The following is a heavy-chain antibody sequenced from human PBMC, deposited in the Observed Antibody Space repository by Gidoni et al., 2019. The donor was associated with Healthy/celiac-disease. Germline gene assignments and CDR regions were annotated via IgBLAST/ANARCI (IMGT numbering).Heavy chain of an antibody. CDR3: AHAYGDSHPFDY. J-gene: IGHJ4*02. V-gene: IGHV3-30*03. Sequence: QVQLVESGGGVVQPGRSLRLSCAASGFPFSSYGMHWVRQAPGKGLEWVAVISYDGSNKYYADSVKGRFTISRDNSKNTLYLQMNSLRAEDTAVYYCAHAYGDSHPFDYWGQGTLVTVSS. D-gene: IGHD4-17*01. CDR2: ISYDGSNK. CDR1: GFPFSSYG.